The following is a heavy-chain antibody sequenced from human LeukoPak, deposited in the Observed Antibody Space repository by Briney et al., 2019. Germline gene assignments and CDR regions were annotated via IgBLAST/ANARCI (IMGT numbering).Heavy chain of an antibody. V-gene: IGHV3-23*01. CDR3: AKDSGRAIDYVWGSYRYPSLGY. J-gene: IGHJ4*02. CDR1: GFTFSSYA. D-gene: IGHD3-16*02. Sequence: PGGSLRLSCAASGFTFSSYAMSWVRQAPGKGLEWVSAISGSGGSTYYADSVKGRFTISRDNSKNTLYLQMNSLRAEDTAVYYCAKDSGRAIDYVWGSYRYPSLGYWGQGTLVTVSS. CDR2: ISGSGGST.